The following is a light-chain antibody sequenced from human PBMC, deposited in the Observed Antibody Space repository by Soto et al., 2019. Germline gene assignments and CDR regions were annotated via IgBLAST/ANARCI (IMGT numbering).Light chain of an antibody. Sequence: IGMTQSPATLSVSPVERATLSCRASQTIYSNVAWYQQRPGQPPRLLIYRASSRATGIPARFSGSGSGTEFTLTINSLQSEDFAVYYCQQYQNLWTFGQGTKVDNK. CDR2: RAS. J-gene: IGKJ1*01. CDR3: QQYQNLWT. CDR1: QTIYSN. V-gene: IGKV3-15*01.